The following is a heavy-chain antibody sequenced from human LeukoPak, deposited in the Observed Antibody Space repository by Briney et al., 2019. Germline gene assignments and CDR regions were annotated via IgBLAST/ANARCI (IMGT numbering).Heavy chain of an antibody. V-gene: IGHV1-69*01. J-gene: IGHJ4*02. CDR3: ARRQTQGGVFDY. CDR2: IIPIFGTA. Sequence: SVKVSCKASGGTFSSYAISWVRQAPGQGLEWMGGIIPIFGTANYAQKFQGRVTITADESTSTAYMELSSLRSEDTAVYYCARRQTQGGVFDYWGQGTLVTVSS. CDR1: GGTFSSYA. D-gene: IGHD3-16*01.